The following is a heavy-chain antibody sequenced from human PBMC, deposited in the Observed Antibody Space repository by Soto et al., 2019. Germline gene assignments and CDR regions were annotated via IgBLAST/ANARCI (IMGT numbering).Heavy chain of an antibody. J-gene: IGHJ6*03. CDR2: INHSGST. V-gene: IGHV4-34*01. D-gene: IGHD2-15*01. Sequence: SETLSLTCAVYGGSFSGYYWSWIRQPPGKGLEWIGEINHSGSTNYNPSLKSRVTISVDTSKNQFSLKLSSVTAADTAVYYCAGGPYCSGGSCYSGYRDYYYMDVWGKGTTVTVSS. CDR3: AGGPYCSGGSCYSGYRDYYYMDV. CDR1: GGSFSGYY.